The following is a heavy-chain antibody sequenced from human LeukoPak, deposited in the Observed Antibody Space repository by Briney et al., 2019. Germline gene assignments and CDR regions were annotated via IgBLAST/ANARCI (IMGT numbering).Heavy chain of an antibody. CDR1: GGSISSSYY. CDR2: IYYSGST. J-gene: IGHJ5*02. V-gene: IGHV4-61*01. D-gene: IGHD6-13*01. CDR3: ARLYSSSWGWFDP. Sequence: SETLSLTCAVSGGSISSSYYWSWIRQPPGKGLEWIGYIYYSGSTNYNPSLKSRVTISVDTSKNQFSLKLSSVTAADTAVYYCARLYSSSWGWFDPWGQGTLVTVSS.